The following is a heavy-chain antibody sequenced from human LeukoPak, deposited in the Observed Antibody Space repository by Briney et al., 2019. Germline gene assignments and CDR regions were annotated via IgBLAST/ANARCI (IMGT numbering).Heavy chain of an antibody. Sequence: SETLSLTCTVSGGSISSSSYYWGWIRQPPGKGLEWIGSIYYSGSTYYNPSLKSRVTISVDTSKNQFSLKLSSVTAADTAVYYCARQWIQLWVFDYWGQGTLVTVSS. CDR1: GGSISSSSYY. V-gene: IGHV4-39*01. D-gene: IGHD5-18*01. J-gene: IGHJ4*02. CDR3: ARQWIQLWVFDY. CDR2: IYYSGST.